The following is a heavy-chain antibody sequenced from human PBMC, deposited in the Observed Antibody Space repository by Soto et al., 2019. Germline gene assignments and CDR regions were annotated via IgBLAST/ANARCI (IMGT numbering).Heavy chain of an antibody. Sequence: ASVKVSCKASGYTFTSYYMHWVRQAPGQGLEWMGRINPSVGSTSYAQKFQGRVTMTTDKSTSTAYMELSSLRSEDTAVYYCASVLDCSGGSCYSGYFDYWGQGTLVTVSS. V-gene: IGHV1-46*01. D-gene: IGHD2-15*01. CDR3: ASVLDCSGGSCYSGYFDY. CDR1: GYTFTSYY. J-gene: IGHJ4*02. CDR2: INPSVGST.